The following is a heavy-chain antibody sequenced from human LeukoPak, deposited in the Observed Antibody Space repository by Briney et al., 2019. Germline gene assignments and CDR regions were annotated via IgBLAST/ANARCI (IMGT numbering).Heavy chain of an antibody. D-gene: IGHD3-9*01. V-gene: IGHV4-38-2*02. CDR2: IDQSGTT. CDR1: SYSISSGYY. J-gene: IGHJ4*02. CDR3: GRDRPTGYYDY. Sequence: SETLSLTCTVSSYSISSGYYWGWIRQSPGKGLEWIGSIDQSGTTYYLPSLKSRVTISVDTSKNQFSLQLTSVTAADTAVYFCGRDRPTGYYDYGGQGILVTVSS.